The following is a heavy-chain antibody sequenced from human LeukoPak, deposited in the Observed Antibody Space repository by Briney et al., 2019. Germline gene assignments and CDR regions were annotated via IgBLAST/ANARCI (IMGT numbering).Heavy chain of an antibody. CDR3: ARDDPHYDILTGYYPIDS. D-gene: IGHD3-9*01. V-gene: IGHV3-30*02. J-gene: IGHJ4*02. CDR1: GFTFIRNG. Sequence: GGSLRLSCEASGFTFIRNGMHWVRQAPGKGLEWVAFLRYDGSNQYYADSVQGRFTSSRDNSKNTLYLQMYSLRAEDTAVYYCARDDPHYDILTGYYPIDSWGQGTLVTVSS. CDR2: LRYDGSNQ.